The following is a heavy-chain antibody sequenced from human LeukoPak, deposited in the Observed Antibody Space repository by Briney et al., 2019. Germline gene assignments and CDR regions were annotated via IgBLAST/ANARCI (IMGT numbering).Heavy chain of an antibody. D-gene: IGHD3-10*01. CDR1: GFTFSDYG. CDR2: IWSDGSHR. Sequence: QTGGSLRLSCAASGFTFSDYGIHWVHQAPGKGLEWVAVIWSDGSHRYYADSVKDRFTISRDNSKNTLWLQMNSLRVEDTAVYYCVRASGSFDYWGQGTLATVSS. CDR3: VRASGSFDY. J-gene: IGHJ4*02. V-gene: IGHV3-33*01.